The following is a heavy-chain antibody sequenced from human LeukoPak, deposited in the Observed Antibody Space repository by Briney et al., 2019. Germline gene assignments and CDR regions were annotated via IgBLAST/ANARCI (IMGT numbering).Heavy chain of an antibody. J-gene: IGHJ5*01. V-gene: IGHV3-11*03. Sequence: GGSLRLSCAASGFTFSVYYMTWIRQAPGKGQEWVSYISSSSTYTNYADSVKGRFTISRDNAKNTLSLQMNSLRAEDTAVYYCARSWNVDWFASWGQGTLVTVSS. CDR2: ISSSSTYT. CDR3: ARSWNVDWFAS. D-gene: IGHD1-1*01. CDR1: GFTFSVYY.